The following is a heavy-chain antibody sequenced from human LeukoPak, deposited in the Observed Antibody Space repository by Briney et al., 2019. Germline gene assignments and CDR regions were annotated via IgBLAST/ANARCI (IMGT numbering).Heavy chain of an antibody. Sequence: GGSLRLSCAASEFSVGSNYMTWVRQAPGKGLEWVAGISGSGVNTDYADSVKGRFTISRDNSKNTVYLQMNSLRADETAVYYCAKGDGSTLDSWGQGTLVTVSS. CDR2: ISGSGVNT. CDR3: AKGDGSTLDS. J-gene: IGHJ4*02. D-gene: IGHD3-10*01. CDR1: EFSVGSNY. V-gene: IGHV3-23*01.